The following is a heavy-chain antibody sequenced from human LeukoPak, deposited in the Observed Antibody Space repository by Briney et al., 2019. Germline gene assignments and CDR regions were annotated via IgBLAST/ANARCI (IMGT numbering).Heavy chain of an antibody. Sequence: SETLSLTCTVSGGSISSYYWSWIRQPPEKGLEWIGYIYCSGSTNYNPSLKSRVTITVDTSKNQFSLKLSSVTAADTAVYYGARAKGIAGYCSGGSCPPAWFDPWGQGTLVTVSS. CDR2: IYCSGST. V-gene: IGHV4-59*01. J-gene: IGHJ5*02. CDR3: ARAKGIAGYCSGGSCPPAWFDP. D-gene: IGHD2-15*01. CDR1: GGSISSYY.